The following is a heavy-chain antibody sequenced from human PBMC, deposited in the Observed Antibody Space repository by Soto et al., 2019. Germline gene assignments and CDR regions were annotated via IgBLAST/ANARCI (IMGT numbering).Heavy chain of an antibody. D-gene: IGHD3-9*01. J-gene: IGHJ4*02. V-gene: IGHV3-23*01. Sequence: ESGGGLVLPGGSLRLSCAGSGFTPTTTPLSWVRQPPGKGLEWVTTISGTASRTYYVDSVKGRFFISRDNSKNTVTLQMNNLTVDDTAVYYCATSFRYFDNWGQGTRVTVSS. CDR2: ISGTASRT. CDR3: ATSFRYFDN. CDR1: GFTPTTTP.